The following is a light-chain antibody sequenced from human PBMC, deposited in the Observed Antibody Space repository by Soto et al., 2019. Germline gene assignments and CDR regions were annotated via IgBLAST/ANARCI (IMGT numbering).Light chain of an antibody. CDR3: HQYNNWPQT. CDR2: GAS. CDR1: QSVSSN. V-gene: IGKV3-15*01. J-gene: IGKJ1*01. Sequence: EIVMTQSPATLSVSPGERATLSCRASQSVSSNLAWYQQKPGQAPRLPIYGASTRTTGIPARFSGSGSGTEFTLTISRLNSGDFAVYYCHQYNNWPQTFGQGTNVEIK.